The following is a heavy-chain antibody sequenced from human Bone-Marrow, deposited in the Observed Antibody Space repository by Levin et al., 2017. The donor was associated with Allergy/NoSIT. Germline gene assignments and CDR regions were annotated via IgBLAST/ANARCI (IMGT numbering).Heavy chain of an antibody. Sequence: ESGPTLVKPTQTLTLTCTFSGLSLSTTGMRVSWIRQPPGKALEWLARIDWDDDKFYSTSLKTRLTISKDTSKNQVVLTMTNVDPVDTATYYCARNRDCSGSSCWEGAFDIWGQGTMVTVSS. CDR3: ARNRDCSGSSCWEGAFDI. J-gene: IGHJ3*02. D-gene: IGHD2-15*01. CDR1: GLSLSTTGMR. V-gene: IGHV2-70*04. CDR2: IDWDDDK.